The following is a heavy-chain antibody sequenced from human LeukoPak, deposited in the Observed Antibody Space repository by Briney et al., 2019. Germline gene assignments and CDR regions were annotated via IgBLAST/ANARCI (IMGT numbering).Heavy chain of an antibody. CDR1: GGSISSYYW. CDR3: AHISWGSGSLQGYFQH. J-gene: IGHJ1*01. Sequence: TLSLTCTVSGGSISSYYWSWIQQPPGKALEWLALIYWDDDKRYSPSLKSRLTITKDTSKNQVVLRMTNMDPVDTATYYCAHISWGSGSLQGYFQHWGQGTLVTVSS. D-gene: IGHD3-10*01. V-gene: IGHV2-5*08. CDR2: IYWDDDK.